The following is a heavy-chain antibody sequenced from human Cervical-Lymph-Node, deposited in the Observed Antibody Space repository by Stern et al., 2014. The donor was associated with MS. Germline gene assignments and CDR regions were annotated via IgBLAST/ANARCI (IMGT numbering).Heavy chain of an antibody. Sequence: EVQLVESGGGFVQPGGSLRLSCVVSGFTFSTYWMHWVRQAPGKGLVWVSRINSDGSRTSYADSVKGRFTISRDNAKNTLYLQMNSLRAEDTAVYYCARDEPDSSGLASFDYWGQGTLVPVSS. D-gene: IGHD6-19*01. CDR1: GFTFSTYW. V-gene: IGHV3-74*01. CDR2: INSDGSRT. CDR3: ARDEPDSSGLASFDY. J-gene: IGHJ4*02.